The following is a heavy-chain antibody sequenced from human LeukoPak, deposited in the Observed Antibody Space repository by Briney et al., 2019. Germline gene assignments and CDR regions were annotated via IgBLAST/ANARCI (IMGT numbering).Heavy chain of an antibody. CDR1: GGTFSSYA. J-gene: IGHJ3*02. Sequence: SVKVSCKASGGTFSSYAISWVRQAPGQGLEWMGRIIPILGIANYAQKFQGRVTITADKSTSTAYMELSSLRSEDTAVYYCARDIRPSIAAAGNDAFDIWGQGTIVTVSS. V-gene: IGHV1-69*04. CDR3: ARDIRPSIAAAGNDAFDI. D-gene: IGHD6-13*01. CDR2: IIPILGIA.